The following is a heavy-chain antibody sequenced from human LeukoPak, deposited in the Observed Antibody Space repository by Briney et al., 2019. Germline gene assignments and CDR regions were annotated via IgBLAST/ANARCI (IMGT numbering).Heavy chain of an antibody. D-gene: IGHD2-15*01. Sequence: GGSLRLSCAASGFYFANYAMSWVRQAPGKGLEWGSATVVGGSPNTYHADSVKGRFTISRDNSKNTLFLQMNSLRAEDTAIYYCTKAPIVSCSGAFCYPFDSWGQGTLVTVSS. CDR3: TKAPIVSCSGAFCYPFDS. J-gene: IGHJ4*02. CDR1: GFYFANYA. V-gene: IGHV3-23*01. CDR2: TVVGGSPNT.